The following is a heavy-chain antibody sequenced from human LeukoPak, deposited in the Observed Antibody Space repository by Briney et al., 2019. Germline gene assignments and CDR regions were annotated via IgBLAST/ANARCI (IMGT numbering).Heavy chain of an antibody. CDR1: GFTFNNYG. V-gene: IGHV3-30*02. Sequence: PGGSLRLSCAASGFTFNNYGTHWVRQAPGKGLEWVAFIRYDGSNKYYADSVKGRFTISRDNSKNTLYLQMNSLRAEDTAVYYCAKDDLMTTVTTVDYWGQGTLVTVSS. CDR2: IRYDGSNK. D-gene: IGHD4-17*01. J-gene: IGHJ4*02. CDR3: AKDDLMTTVTTVDY.